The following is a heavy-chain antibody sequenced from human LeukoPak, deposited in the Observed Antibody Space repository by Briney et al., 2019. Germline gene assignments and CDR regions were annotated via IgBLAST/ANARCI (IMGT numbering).Heavy chain of an antibody. V-gene: IGHV3-49*04. CDR1: GFTFGDYA. CDR3: TRGRYYSDY. D-gene: IGHD3-22*01. CDR2: IRSKAYGGTT. J-gene: IGHJ4*02. Sequence: GGSLRLSCTASGFTFGDYAMSWVRQAPGKGPEWVGFIRSKAYGGTTEYAASVKGRFTISRDDSKSIAYLQMNSLKTEDTAVYYCTRGRYYSDYWGQGTLVTVSS.